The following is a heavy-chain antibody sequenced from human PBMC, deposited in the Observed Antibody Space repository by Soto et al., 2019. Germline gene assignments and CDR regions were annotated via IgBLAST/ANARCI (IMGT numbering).Heavy chain of an antibody. CDR1: AFTVRASS. J-gene: IGHJ1*01. V-gene: IGHV3-30*12. Sequence: LRLSCTAWAFTVRASSIHLVHLGTRTGMEWVAVVSYDGSIENYADSVRGRFTISRDNSKNTVFLQMNSLRAEDTAVYYCATGTAKYDSSGQPLAAWGRRPRVTVSS. CDR3: ATGTAKYDSSGQPLAA. D-gene: IGHD3-22*01. CDR2: VSYDGSIE.